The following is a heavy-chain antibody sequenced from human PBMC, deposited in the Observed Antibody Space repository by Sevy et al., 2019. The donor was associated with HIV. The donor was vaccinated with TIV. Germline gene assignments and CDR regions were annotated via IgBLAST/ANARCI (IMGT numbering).Heavy chain of an antibody. V-gene: IGHV4-59*08. CDR1: GGSMINYH. Sequence: SETLSLTCTVSGGSMINYHWSWIRQPPGKGLEWIGFIYDSMTSKYNSSFMSRVSISGDPSKNQFSLRLNSVPAADTAVYYCARHGMSATADYWGQGILVTVS. D-gene: IGHD6-13*01. J-gene: IGHJ4*02. CDR2: IYDSMTS. CDR3: ARHGMSATADY.